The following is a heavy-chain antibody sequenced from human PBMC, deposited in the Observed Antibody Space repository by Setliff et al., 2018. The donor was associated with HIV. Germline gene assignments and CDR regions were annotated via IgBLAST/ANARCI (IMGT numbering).Heavy chain of an antibody. Sequence: SQTLSLTCAISGDSVSSNSAAWNWVRQSPSRGLEWLGRTYFRPKWYNNYAASVEGRITISPDTSRNEFPLQLNSVTPEDTAVYYCARGSYGSVLLWGQGTLVTVSS. V-gene: IGHV6-1*01. CDR3: ARGSYGSVLL. CDR1: GDSVSSNSAA. CDR2: TYFRPKWYN. D-gene: IGHD6-19*01. J-gene: IGHJ4*02.